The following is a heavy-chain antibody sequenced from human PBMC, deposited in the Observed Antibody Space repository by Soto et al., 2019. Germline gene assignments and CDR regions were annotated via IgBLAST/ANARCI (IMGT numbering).Heavy chain of an antibody. CDR3: ARYRHDDSGWHYYLGH. V-gene: IGHV4-59*01. CDR1: GGSLSPYF. Sequence: QVQLQESGPGLVKPSETLSLTCTVSGGSLSPYFWTWIRQPPGEGLEWLAYISYSGTTSYKPSLRSRVTMSVETSRNQFSLKLSSVAAADTAVYYCARYRHDDSGWHYYLGHWGQGSLVTVSS. CDR2: ISYSGTT. D-gene: IGHD3-22*01. J-gene: IGHJ4*02.